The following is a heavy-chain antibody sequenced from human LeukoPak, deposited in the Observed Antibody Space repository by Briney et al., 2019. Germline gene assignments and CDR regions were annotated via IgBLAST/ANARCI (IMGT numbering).Heavy chain of an antibody. Sequence: GGSLRLSCAASGFTFSSYGMHWVRQAPGKGLEWVAVIWYDGSNKYYADSVKGRFTISRDNSKNTLYLQMNSLRAEDTAVYYCAKDNHKIAAAQGYYYYYYIDVWGKGTTVTVSS. D-gene: IGHD6-13*01. J-gene: IGHJ6*03. CDR2: IWYDGSNK. V-gene: IGHV3-33*06. CDR3: AKDNHKIAAAQGYYYYYYIDV. CDR1: GFTFSSYG.